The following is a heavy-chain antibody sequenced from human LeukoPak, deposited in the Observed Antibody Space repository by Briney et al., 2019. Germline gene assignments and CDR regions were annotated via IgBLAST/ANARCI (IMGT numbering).Heavy chain of an antibody. Sequence: GGSLRLSCAVSGFIFNDYTMNWVRQAPGKGLEWVSYISSSTNTIYYADSVKGRFTISRDNAESSLYLQMNSLRVEDTAVYYCASPGGGSGWAYYFEYWGQGTLVTVSS. D-gene: IGHD6-19*01. J-gene: IGHJ4*02. V-gene: IGHV3-48*01. CDR2: ISSSTNTI. CDR1: GFIFNDYT. CDR3: ASPGGGSGWAYYFEY.